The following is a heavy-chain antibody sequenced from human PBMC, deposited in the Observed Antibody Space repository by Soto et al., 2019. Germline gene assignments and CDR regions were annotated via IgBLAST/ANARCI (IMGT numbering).Heavy chain of an antibody. V-gene: IGHV3-7*05. Sequence: GGSLRLSCAASGFIFGSYWMSWVRQAPGKGLEWVANINQDGSEKYYVDSVKGRFTISRDNAKNSVYLQMNSLRAEDTAVYYCARRSIAARLGSYWYLDLWGRGILVTVSS. D-gene: IGHD6-6*01. CDR3: ARRSIAARLGSYWYLDL. J-gene: IGHJ2*01. CDR1: GFIFGSYW. CDR2: INQDGSEK.